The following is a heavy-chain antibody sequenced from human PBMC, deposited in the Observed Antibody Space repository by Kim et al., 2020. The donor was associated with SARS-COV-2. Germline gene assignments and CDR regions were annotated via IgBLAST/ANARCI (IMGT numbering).Heavy chain of an antibody. CDR1: GYTFTSYG. D-gene: IGHD5-18*01. CDR2: ISAYNGNT. J-gene: IGHJ4*02. Sequence: ASVKVSCKASGYTFTSYGISWVRQAPGQGLEWMGWISAYNGNTNYAQKLQGRVTMTTDTSTSTAYMELRSLRSDDTAVYYCAREPGGYSYGPYFDYWGQGTLVTVSS. CDR3: AREPGGYSYGPYFDY. V-gene: IGHV1-18*04.